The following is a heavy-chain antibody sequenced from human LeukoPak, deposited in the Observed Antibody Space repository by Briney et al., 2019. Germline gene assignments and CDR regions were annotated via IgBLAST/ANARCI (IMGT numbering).Heavy chain of an antibody. V-gene: IGHV3-48*03. CDR1: GFTFSSYE. CDR2: ISSSGSTI. J-gene: IGHJ4*02. CDR3: AREPGYSYGQYDY. D-gene: IGHD5-18*01. Sequence: GGSLRLSCAASGFTFSSYEMNWVRQAPGKGLEWVSYISSSGSTIYYADSVKGRFTISRYNAKNSLYLQMNSLRAEDTAVYYCAREPGYSYGQYDYWGQGTLVTVSS.